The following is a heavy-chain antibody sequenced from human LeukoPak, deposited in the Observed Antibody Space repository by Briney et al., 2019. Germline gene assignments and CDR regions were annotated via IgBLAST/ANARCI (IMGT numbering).Heavy chain of an antibody. CDR3: AASVSSGSKIPFDY. Sequence: SVKVSCKASGFTFTSSAVQWVRQARGQRLEWIGWIVVGSGNTNYAQKFQERVTITRDMSTSTAYMELSSLRSEDTAVYYCAASVSSGSKIPFDYWGQGTLVTVSS. D-gene: IGHD6-19*01. CDR1: GFTFTSSA. CDR2: IVVGSGNT. J-gene: IGHJ4*02. V-gene: IGHV1-58*01.